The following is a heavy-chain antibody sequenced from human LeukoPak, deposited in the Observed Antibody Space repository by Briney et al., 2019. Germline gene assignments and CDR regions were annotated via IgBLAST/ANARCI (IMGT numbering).Heavy chain of an antibody. V-gene: IGHV3-30*04. CDR2: ISYDGSNK. CDR1: GFTFSSYD. J-gene: IGHJ4*02. Sequence: PGRSLRLSCAASGFTFSSYDMHWVRQAPGKGLEWVAVISYDGSNKYYADSVKGRFTISRDNSKNTLYLQMSSLRADDTAVYYCARETTYYDILTGALDYWGQGTLVTVSS. D-gene: IGHD3-9*01. CDR3: ARETTYYDILTGALDY.